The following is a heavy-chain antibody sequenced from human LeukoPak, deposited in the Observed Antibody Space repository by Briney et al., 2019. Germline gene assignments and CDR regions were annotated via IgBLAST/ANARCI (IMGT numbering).Heavy chain of an antibody. Sequence: PSETLSLTCTVSGDSISSSSYYWGWIRQPPGKGLEWIGSISYSGSTYYNPSLKSRITISVDTSKNQFSLKLSSVTAADTAGYYCARDVTAAFDYWGQGTLVTVSS. CDR2: ISYSGST. J-gene: IGHJ4*02. CDR1: GDSISSSSYY. D-gene: IGHD6-13*01. V-gene: IGHV4-39*07. CDR3: ARDVTAAFDY.